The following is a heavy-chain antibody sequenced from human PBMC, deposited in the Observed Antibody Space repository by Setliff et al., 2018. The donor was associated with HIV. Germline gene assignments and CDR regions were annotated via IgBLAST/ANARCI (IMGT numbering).Heavy chain of an antibody. CDR1: GESFTDYY. CDR2: IYYSGST. V-gene: IGHV4-59*08. D-gene: IGHD3-22*01. J-gene: IGHJ4*02. Sequence: SETLSLTCAVSGESFTDYYWSWIRQPPGKWLEWIGSIYYSGSTQYNPSLKSRVSFSVDTSKNQLSLKLRSVTAADSAMYYCARQKETYYYDSSGYPAYFDYWGQGTLVTVSS. CDR3: ARQKETYYYDSSGYPAYFDY.